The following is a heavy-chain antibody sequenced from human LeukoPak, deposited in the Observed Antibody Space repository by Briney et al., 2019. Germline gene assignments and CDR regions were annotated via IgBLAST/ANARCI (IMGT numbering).Heavy chain of an antibody. J-gene: IGHJ5*02. D-gene: IGHD6-13*01. CDR2: ISYDGSNK. CDR3: AKGSSSWYSRSGFDP. CDR1: GFTFSSYG. Sequence: PGRSLRLSCAASGFTFSSYGMHWVRQAPGKGLEWVAVISYDGSNKYCADSVKGRFTISRDNSKNTLYLQMNSLRAEDTAVYYCAKGSSSWYSRSGFDPWGQGTLVTVSS. V-gene: IGHV3-30*18.